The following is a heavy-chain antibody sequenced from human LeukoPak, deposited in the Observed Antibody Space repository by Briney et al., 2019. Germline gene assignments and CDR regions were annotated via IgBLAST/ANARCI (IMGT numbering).Heavy chain of an antibody. D-gene: IGHD6-13*01. Sequence: EASVKLSCKASGYTFTSYYMNWVRQAPGQGLEWMGIINPSGGRTSYAQKFQGRVTMTRDTSTSTVYMELSSLRSEDTAVYYCARSTGQQLLSDAFDIWGQGTMVTVSS. CDR1: GYTFTSYY. V-gene: IGHV1-46*01. CDR3: ARSTGQQLLSDAFDI. CDR2: INPSGGRT. J-gene: IGHJ3*02.